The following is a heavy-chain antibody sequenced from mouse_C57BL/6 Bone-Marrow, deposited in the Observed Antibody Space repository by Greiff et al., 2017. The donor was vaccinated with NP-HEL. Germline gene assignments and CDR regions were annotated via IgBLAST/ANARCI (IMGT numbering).Heavy chain of an antibody. V-gene: IGHV1-26*01. J-gene: IGHJ4*01. D-gene: IGHD1-1*01. CDR1: GYTFTDYY. CDR3: ARSCYTLGKNAMDY. Sequence: VQLQQSGPELVKPGASVKISCKASGYTFTDYYMNWVKQSHGKSLEWIGDINPNNGGTSYNQKFKGKATLTVDKSSSTAYMELRSLTSEDSAVYYCARSCYTLGKNAMDYWGQGTSVTVSS. CDR2: INPNNGGT.